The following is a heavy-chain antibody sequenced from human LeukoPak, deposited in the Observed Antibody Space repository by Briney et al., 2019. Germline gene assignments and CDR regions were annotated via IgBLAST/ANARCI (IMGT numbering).Heavy chain of an antibody. CDR3: AREPQGRFGRLAGTYY. J-gene: IGHJ4*02. Sequence: PSETLSLTCTVSGGSISSSSYYWGWIRQPPGKGLEWIGSIYYSGSTNYNPSLKSRVTISVDTSKNQFSLKLSSVTAADTAVYYCAREPQGRFGRLAGTYYWGQGTLVTVSS. CDR1: GGSISSSSYY. D-gene: IGHD6-19*01. V-gene: IGHV4-39*07. CDR2: IYYSGST.